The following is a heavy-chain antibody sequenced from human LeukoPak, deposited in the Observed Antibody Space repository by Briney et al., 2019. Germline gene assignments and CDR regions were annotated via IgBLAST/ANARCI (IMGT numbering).Heavy chain of an antibody. J-gene: IGHJ3*02. Sequence: GGSLRLSCAASGFTFTSYAMSWVRQAPGKGLEWVSGISDSGGTTYYADSVKGRFTISRDDSKNTLYLQMNSLRAEDTAIYYCAKDLDCSSSSCGAFDMWGQGTMVTVSS. D-gene: IGHD2-2*01. CDR3: AKDLDCSSSSCGAFDM. V-gene: IGHV3-23*01. CDR1: GFTFTSYA. CDR2: ISDSGGTT.